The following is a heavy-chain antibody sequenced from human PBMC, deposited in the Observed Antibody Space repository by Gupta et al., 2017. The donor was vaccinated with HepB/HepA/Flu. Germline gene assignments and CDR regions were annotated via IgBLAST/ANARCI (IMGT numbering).Heavy chain of an antibody. CDR3: ATDFSGGKEERALEY. CDR1: GFTFSSTP. J-gene: IGHJ4*02. CDR2: INHFVADT. D-gene: IGHD1-1*01. V-gene: IGHV3-64*01. Sequence: EVHLVESGGGLVQPGGSLRLSCVASGFTFSSTPMHWVRQAPGKGLEFVAAINHFVADTGDANSVRGRFTISRDNYRNTLYLQMGSMRGEDMGVYYCATDFSGGKEERALEYWGQGTLVTVSS.